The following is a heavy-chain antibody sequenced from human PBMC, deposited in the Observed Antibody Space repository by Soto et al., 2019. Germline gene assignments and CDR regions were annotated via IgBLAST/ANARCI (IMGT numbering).Heavy chain of an antibody. D-gene: IGHD5-18*01. CDR1: GGSISSGGYY. CDR3: ARAGIGNTAMVTFHY. J-gene: IGHJ4*02. V-gene: IGHV4-31*03. Sequence: PAETLSLTCTVSGGSISSGGYYWSWIRQHPGKGLEWIGYIYYSGSTYYNPSLKSRVTISVDTSKNQFSLKLSSVTAADTAVYYCARAGIGNTAMVTFHYWGQGTLVTVSS. CDR2: IYYSGST.